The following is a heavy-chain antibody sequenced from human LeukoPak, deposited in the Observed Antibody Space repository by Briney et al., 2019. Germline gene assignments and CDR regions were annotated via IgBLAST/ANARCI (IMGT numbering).Heavy chain of an antibody. CDR2: IWYDGSND. D-gene: IGHD1-26*01. Sequence: GGSLRLSCAASGFTFSSFGMYWVRQAPGKGLEWVAVIWYDGSNDDYADSVKGRFTISRDNSKNTLYLQVNSLRAEDTAVYYCAKGGKWDVTPFDYWGQGTLVTVSS. V-gene: IGHV3-33*06. CDR3: AKGGKWDVTPFDY. J-gene: IGHJ4*02. CDR1: GFTFSSFG.